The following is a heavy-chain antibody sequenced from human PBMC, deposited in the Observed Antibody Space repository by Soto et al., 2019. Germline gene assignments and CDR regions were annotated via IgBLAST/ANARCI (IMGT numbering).Heavy chain of an antibody. CDR1: GFTFSSNS. D-gene: IGHD6-13*01. J-gene: IGHJ2*01. CDR3: AKDLRGPEAGTWYFDL. Sequence: EVQLLESGGGLVQPGGSLRLSCAASGFTFSSNSMAWVRQAPGKGLEWVSAMTATSGRTQYADSVKGRFTISRDNSKNTLYLQMNSLRVEDTAVYYCAKDLRGPEAGTWYFDLWGRGTLVTVSS. CDR2: MTATSGRT. V-gene: IGHV3-23*01.